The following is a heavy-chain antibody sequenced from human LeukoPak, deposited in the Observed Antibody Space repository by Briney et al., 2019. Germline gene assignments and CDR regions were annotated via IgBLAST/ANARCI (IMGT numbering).Heavy chain of an antibody. Sequence: GASVKVSCKASGYTFTSYYMHWVRQAPGQGLEWMGWISAYNGNTNYAQKLQGRVTMTTDTSTSIAYMELRSLRSDDTAVYYCARAAEGIAAEGGWFDPWGQGTLVTVSS. J-gene: IGHJ5*02. CDR2: ISAYNGNT. CDR1: GYTFTSYY. V-gene: IGHV1-18*04. CDR3: ARAAEGIAAEGGWFDP. D-gene: IGHD6-13*01.